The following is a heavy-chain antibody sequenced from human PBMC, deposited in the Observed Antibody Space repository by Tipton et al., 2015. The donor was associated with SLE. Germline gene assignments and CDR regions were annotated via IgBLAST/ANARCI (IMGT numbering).Heavy chain of an antibody. Sequence: TLSLTCAVYGGSFSGYYWSWIRQPPGKGLEWIGEINHSGSTNYNPSLEGRATISVDTSKNQFSLKLTSVTAADTAVYYCARAPAPSGYIFDYWGQGALVTVSS. J-gene: IGHJ4*02. D-gene: IGHD5-12*01. V-gene: IGHV4-34*01. CDR2: INHSGST. CDR1: GGSFSGYY. CDR3: ARAPAPSGYIFDY.